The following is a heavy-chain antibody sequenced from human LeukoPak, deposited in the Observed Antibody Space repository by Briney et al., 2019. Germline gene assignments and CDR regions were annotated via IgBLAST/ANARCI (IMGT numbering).Heavy chain of an antibody. Sequence: ASVKDSCKASGYTFTGYYMHWVRQAPGQGLEWMGWINPNSGGTNYAQKFQGWVTMTRDTSISTAYMELSRLRSDDTAVYYCAREGGLASIAARPESSESIGMDVWGQGTTVTVSS. D-gene: IGHD6-6*01. CDR2: INPNSGGT. CDR1: GYTFTGYY. J-gene: IGHJ6*02. V-gene: IGHV1-2*04. CDR3: AREGGLASIAARPESSESIGMDV.